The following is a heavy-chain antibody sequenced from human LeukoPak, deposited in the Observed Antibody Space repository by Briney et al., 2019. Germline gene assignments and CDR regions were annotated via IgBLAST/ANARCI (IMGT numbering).Heavy chain of an antibody. V-gene: IGHV4-59*01. CDR2: IYYSGST. J-gene: IGHJ6*02. Sequence: SETLSLTCAVYGGSFSSYYWRWIRQPPGKGLEWIGYIYYSGSTNYNPSLKSRVTISVDTSKNQFSLKLSSATAADTAVYYCARGGDYDFWSGYGYYYYGMDVWGQGTTVTVSS. CDR3: ARGGDYDFWSGYGYYYYGMDV. D-gene: IGHD3-3*01. CDR1: GGSFSSYY.